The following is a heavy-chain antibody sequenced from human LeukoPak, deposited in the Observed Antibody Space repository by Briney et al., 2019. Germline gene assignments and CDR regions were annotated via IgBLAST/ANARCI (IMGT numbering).Heavy chain of an antibody. V-gene: IGHV4-4*09. Sequence: PSETLSLTCTVSGVSISTDYWSWIRQPPGKGLEWIGYIYTSGSTNYNPSLKSRVTISVDTSKNQFSLRLSSVTAADTAMYFCARAYSRSYSHFDDWGQGTLVTVSS. J-gene: IGHJ4*02. D-gene: IGHD1-26*01. CDR1: GVSISTDY. CDR2: IYTSGST. CDR3: ARAYSRSYSHFDD.